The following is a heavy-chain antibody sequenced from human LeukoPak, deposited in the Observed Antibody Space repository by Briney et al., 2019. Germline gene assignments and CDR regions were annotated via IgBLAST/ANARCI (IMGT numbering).Heavy chain of an antibody. J-gene: IGHJ3*02. CDR1: GFTFSSYA. Sequence: PGGSLRLSCAASGFTFSSYAMHWVRQAPGKVLEWVAVISYDGSNKYYADSVKGRFTISRDNVKNSLYLQMNSLRAEDTAVYYCVRDTDFAFDIWGRGTMVTVS. CDR3: VRDTDFAFDI. CDR2: ISYDGSNK. D-gene: IGHD4-11*01. V-gene: IGHV3-30-3*01.